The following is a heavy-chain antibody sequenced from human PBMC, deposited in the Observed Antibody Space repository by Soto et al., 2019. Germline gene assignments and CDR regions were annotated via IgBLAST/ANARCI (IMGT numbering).Heavy chain of an antibody. CDR2: ISWNSGSI. Sequence: GGSLRLSCAASGFTFDDYAMHWVRQAPGKGLEWVSGISWNSGSIGYADSVKGRFTISRDNAKNSLYLQMNSLRAEDTALYYCAKDIGGYDPYYYYYMDVWGKGTTVTVSS. V-gene: IGHV3-9*01. D-gene: IGHD5-12*01. J-gene: IGHJ6*03. CDR1: GFTFDDYA. CDR3: AKDIGGYDPYYYYYMDV.